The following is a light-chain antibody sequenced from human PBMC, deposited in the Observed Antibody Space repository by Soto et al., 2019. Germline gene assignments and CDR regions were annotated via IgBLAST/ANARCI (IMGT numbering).Light chain of an antibody. J-gene: IGKJ4*01. CDR1: QSISSY. CDR3: QQSYNTPLT. V-gene: IGKV1-39*01. Sequence: DIQMTQSPSSLSASVGDRVTITCRASQSISSYLNWYQQKPGKAPKLLIYAASSLQSGVSSRFSGSGSGTDFTLTISSLQPEDFATYYCQQSYNTPLTFVGGTKVEIK. CDR2: AAS.